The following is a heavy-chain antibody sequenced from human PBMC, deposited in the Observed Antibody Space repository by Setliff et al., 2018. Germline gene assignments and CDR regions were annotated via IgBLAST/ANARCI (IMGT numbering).Heavy chain of an antibody. D-gene: IGHD3-22*01. J-gene: IGHJ4*02. Sequence: SCTVSGYSISSGYYWGWIRQPPGKGLEWIGSIYHSGSTYYNPSLKSRVTISVDTSKNQFSLKLSSVTAADTAVYYCARASYDSSGYPSDYWGQGTPVTVSS. CDR1: GYSISSGYY. V-gene: IGHV4-38-2*02. CDR3: ARASYDSSGYPSDY. CDR2: IYHSGST.